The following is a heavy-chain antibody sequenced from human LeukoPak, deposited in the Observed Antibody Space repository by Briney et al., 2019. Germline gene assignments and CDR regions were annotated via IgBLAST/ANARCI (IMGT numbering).Heavy chain of an antibody. CDR3: ARHTGYSSSWSDY. CDR1: GGSISSSSYY. Sequence: SETLSLTCTVSGGSISSSSYYWGWIRQPPGKGLEWIGSTYYSGSTYYNPSLKSRVTISVDTSKNQFSLMLSSVTAADTAVYYCARHTGYSSSWSDYWGQGNLVTVSS. J-gene: IGHJ4*02. V-gene: IGHV4-39*01. D-gene: IGHD6-13*01. CDR2: TYYSGST.